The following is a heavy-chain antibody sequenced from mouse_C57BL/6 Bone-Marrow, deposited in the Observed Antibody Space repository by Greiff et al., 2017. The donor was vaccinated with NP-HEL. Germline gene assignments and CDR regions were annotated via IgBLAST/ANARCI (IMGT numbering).Heavy chain of an antibody. D-gene: IGHD1-1*01. V-gene: IGHV1-15*01. CDR2: IDPETGGT. CDR1: GYTFTDYE. J-gene: IGHJ4*01. CDR3: TRFTTVVARYYAMDY. Sequence: QVQLQQSGAELVRPGASVTLSCKASGYTFTDYEMHWVKQTPVHGLEWIGAIDPETGGTAYNQKFKGKAILTADKSSSTAYMELRSLTSEDSAVYYCTRFTTVVARYYAMDYWGQGTSVTVSS.